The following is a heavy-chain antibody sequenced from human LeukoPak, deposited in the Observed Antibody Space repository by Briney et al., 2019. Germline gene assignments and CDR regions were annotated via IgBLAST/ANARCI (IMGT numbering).Heavy chain of an antibody. D-gene: IGHD3-16*02. CDR1: GYTFTGYY. Sequence: GASVKVSCKASGYTFTGYYMHWVRQAPGQGLEWMGWINPNSGGTNYAQKFQGRVTMTRDTSISTAYMELRSLRSDDTAVYYCARAVIPVSVKPAFDYWGQGTLVTVSS. CDR3: ARAVIPVSVKPAFDY. J-gene: IGHJ4*02. V-gene: IGHV1-2*02. CDR2: INPNSGGT.